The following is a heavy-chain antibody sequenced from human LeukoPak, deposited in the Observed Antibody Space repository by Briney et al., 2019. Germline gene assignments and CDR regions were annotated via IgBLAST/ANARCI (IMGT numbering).Heavy chain of an antibody. CDR1: GGSISSYY. V-gene: IGHV4-59*01. CDR3: ARVDWNWYFDL. CDR2: IYYSGST. D-gene: IGHD3-9*01. Sequence: PSETLSLTCTGYGGSISSYYWSWVRQPPGKGMEWIGYIYYSGSTNYNPSFKSRVTISVDTSKNQFSLKLSSVTAADTAVYYCARVDWNWYFDLWGRGTLVTVSS. J-gene: IGHJ2*01.